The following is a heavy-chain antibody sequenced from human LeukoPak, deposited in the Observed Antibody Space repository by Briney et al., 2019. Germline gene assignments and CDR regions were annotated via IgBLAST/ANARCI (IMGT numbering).Heavy chain of an antibody. J-gene: IGHJ3*02. V-gene: IGHV3-48*02. D-gene: IGHD5-24*01. CDR2: ISTSSFI. Sequence: SGGSLRLSCAASGFSFSSYNMNWVRQAPGRGLEWVSYISTSSFIDYADSVEGRFPISRDNAKNSLYLQMHSLRDEDTAIYYCARDYGYAFDIWGQGTMVTVS. CDR1: GFSFSSYN. CDR3: ARDYGYAFDI.